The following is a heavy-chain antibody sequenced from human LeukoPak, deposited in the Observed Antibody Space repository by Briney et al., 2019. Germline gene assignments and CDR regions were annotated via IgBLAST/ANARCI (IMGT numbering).Heavy chain of an antibody. CDR2: VYYSGSA. V-gene: IGHV4-59*01. D-gene: IGHD6-25*01. CDR3: ARASISSGGSPNFDY. J-gene: IGHJ4*02. Sequence: SETLSLTCTVSGGSISGYYWNWIRQPPGKGLEWIGYVYYSGSANYKPSLKSRVTISLDTSKNQFSLQLRSLTTADTAVYYCARASISSGGSPNFDYWGKGTLVPVSS. CDR1: GGSISGYY.